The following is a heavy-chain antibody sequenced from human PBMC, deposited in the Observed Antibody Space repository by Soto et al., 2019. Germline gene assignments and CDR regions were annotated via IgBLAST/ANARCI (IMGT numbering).Heavy chain of an antibody. CDR3: ASPNLWPGSMAYYYGMDV. CDR1: GGTFSSYA. CDR2: IIPIFGTA. V-gene: IGHV1-69*01. Sequence: QVQLVQSGAEVKKPGSSVKVSCKASGGTFSSYAISWVRQAPGQGLEWMGGIIPIFGTANYAQKFQGRVTITADESTSTAYMELSSLRSEETAVYYCASPNLWPGSMAYYYGMDVWGQGTTVTVSS. J-gene: IGHJ6*02. D-gene: IGHD6-6*01.